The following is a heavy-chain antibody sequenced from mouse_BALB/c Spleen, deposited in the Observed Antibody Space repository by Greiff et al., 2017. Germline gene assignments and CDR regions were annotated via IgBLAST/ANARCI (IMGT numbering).Heavy chain of an antibody. Sequence: VQLQQSGAELVRSGASVKLSCTASGFNIKDYYMHWVKQRPEQGLEWIGWIDPENGDTEYAPKFQGKATMTVDKSSSTAYMQLSSLTSEDSAVYYCARGNDGYQFAYWGQGTLVTVSA. CDR2: IDPENGDT. V-gene: IGHV14-4*02. CDR1: GFNIKDYY. D-gene: IGHD2-3*01. J-gene: IGHJ3*01. CDR3: ARGNDGYQFAY.